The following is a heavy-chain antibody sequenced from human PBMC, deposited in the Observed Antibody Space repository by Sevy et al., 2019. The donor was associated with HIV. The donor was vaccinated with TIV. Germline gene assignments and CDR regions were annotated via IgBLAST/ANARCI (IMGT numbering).Heavy chain of an antibody. CDR3: AKVYPRGYYYCGMDV. J-gene: IGHJ6*02. D-gene: IGHD2-2*01. Sequence: GGSLRLSCAASGFTFSSYGMHWVRQAPGKGLEWVAVISYDGSNKYYADSVKGRFTISRDNSKNPLYLQMNSLRAEDTAVYYCAKVYPRGYYYCGMDVWGQGTTVTVSS. CDR1: GFTFSSYG. V-gene: IGHV3-30*18. CDR2: ISYDGSNK.